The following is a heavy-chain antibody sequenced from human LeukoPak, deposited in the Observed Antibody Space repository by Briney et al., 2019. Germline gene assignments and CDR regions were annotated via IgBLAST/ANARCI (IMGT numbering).Heavy chain of an antibody. CDR3: ARVAVAGTVNWFDP. J-gene: IGHJ5*02. V-gene: IGHV1-69*05. CDR1: GGTFSSYA. Sequence: SXXVSCKASGGTFSSYAISWVRQAPGQGLEWMGRIIPIFGTANYAQKFQGRVTITTDESTSTAYMELSSLRSEDTAVYYCARVAVAGTVNWFDPWGQGTLVTVSS. D-gene: IGHD6-19*01. CDR2: IIPIFGTA.